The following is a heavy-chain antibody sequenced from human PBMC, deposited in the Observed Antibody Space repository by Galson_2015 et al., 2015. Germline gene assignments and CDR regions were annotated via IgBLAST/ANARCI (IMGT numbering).Heavy chain of an antibody. V-gene: IGHV3-30*18. D-gene: IGHD4-17*01. CDR3: AKDKVEVDGDYCFDY. CDR2: ISYDGSSK. Sequence: SLRLSCAAPGLTLSSCGIHWVRQAPGKGLEWVAVISYDGSSKDYADSVKGRFTISRDNSKNTLYLQMNSLRAEDTAVYYCAKDKVEVDGDYCFDYWGQGTLVTVSS. J-gene: IGHJ4*02. CDR1: GLTLSSCG.